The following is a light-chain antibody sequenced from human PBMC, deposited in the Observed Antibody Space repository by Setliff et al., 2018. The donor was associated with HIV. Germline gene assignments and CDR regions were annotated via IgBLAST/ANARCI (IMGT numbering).Light chain of an antibody. CDR3: SSYAITNTLP. Sequence: QSVLTQPASVSGSPGQSITISCTGTSSDVGGYSYVSWYQQHSGKAPKLIIYEVRNRPSGVSNRFSGSKSGNTASLTISGLQAEDEGDYYCSSYAITNTLPFGTGTKVTVL. J-gene: IGLJ1*01. CDR2: EVR. V-gene: IGLV2-14*01. CDR1: SSDVGGYSY.